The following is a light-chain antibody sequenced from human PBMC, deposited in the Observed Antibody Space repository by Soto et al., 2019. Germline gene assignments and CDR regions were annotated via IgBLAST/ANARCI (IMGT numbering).Light chain of an antibody. Sequence: QSVLTQPASVSVSPGQSITISCTGTSRDVGDYDYVSWYQHHPSKATKLMIPEVSKRPSGVSTRFSGSKCGNTASLTIAGIQAEDEADYYCGSYSSSSTVSVVGT. J-gene: IGLJ1*01. CDR2: EVS. CDR1: SRDVGDYDY. CDR3: GSYSSSSTVSV. V-gene: IGLV2-14*01.